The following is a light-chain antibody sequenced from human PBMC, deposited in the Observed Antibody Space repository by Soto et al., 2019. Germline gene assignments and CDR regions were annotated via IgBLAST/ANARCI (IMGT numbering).Light chain of an antibody. V-gene: IGLV2-8*01. CDR3: SSYAGSILYV. J-gene: IGLJ1*01. CDR1: SSDVGGYNY. CDR2: EVS. Sequence: HSALTHPPSASGSPGQSFTISCTGTSSDVGGYNYVSWYQQHPGKAPKLMIYEVSKRPSGVPDRFSGSKSGNTASLTVSGLQAEDEADYYCSSYAGSILYVFGTGTKVTVL.